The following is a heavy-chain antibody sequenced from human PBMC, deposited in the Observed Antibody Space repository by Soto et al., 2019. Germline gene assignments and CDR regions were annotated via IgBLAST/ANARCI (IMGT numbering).Heavy chain of an antibody. CDR2: ISAYNGNT. V-gene: IGHV1-18*01. Sequence: ASVKLSCKACGDSITSYGISWVRQAPGQGLEWMGWISAYNGNTNYAQKLQGRVTMTTDTSTSTAYMELRSLRSDDTAVYYCARVGDIDYYYYMDVWGKGTTVTVSS. D-gene: IGHD2-15*01. CDR1: GDSITSYG. CDR3: ARVGDIDYYYYMDV. J-gene: IGHJ6*03.